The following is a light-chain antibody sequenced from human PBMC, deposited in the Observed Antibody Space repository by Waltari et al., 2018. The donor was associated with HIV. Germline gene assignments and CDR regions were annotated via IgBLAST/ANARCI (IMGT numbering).Light chain of an antibody. Sequence: QSALTQPLAVSGSPGQSVTISCTGTNSDIGTYNRVCCYHQPPGTAPKLMIYDVNSRPSGVPDRVSGSKSGNTASLTISGLQAEDEGDYYCSSYTTTTARVFGTGTKVTVL. J-gene: IGLJ1*01. CDR1: NSDIGTYNR. CDR2: DVN. CDR3: SSYTTTTARV. V-gene: IGLV2-18*02.